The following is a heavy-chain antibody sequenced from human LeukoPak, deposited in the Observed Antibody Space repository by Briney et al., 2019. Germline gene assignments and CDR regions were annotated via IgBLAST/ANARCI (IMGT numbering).Heavy chain of an antibody. V-gene: IGHV4-59*01. J-gene: IGHJ6*02. CDR1: GGSTTGSY. CDR3: ARTGYGRDYYGMDV. Sequence: SETLSLTCSVSGGSTTGSYWSWVRQPPGKGLQWIGYIHYTGSTDYNPSLKSRVTISIDTPKNQVSLRVTSVTAADTAVYYCARTGYGRDYYGMDVWGQGTTVTVSS. D-gene: IGHD1-26*01. CDR2: IHYTGST.